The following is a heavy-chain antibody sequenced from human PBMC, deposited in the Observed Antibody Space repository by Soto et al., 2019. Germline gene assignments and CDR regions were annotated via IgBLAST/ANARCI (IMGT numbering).Heavy chain of an antibody. CDR3: ASYCSSTSCYAFDI. CDR1: GGSVSSGSYY. D-gene: IGHD2-2*01. CDR2: IYYSGST. J-gene: IGHJ3*02. V-gene: IGHV4-61*01. Sequence: SETLSLTCTVSGGSVSSGSYYWSWIRQPPGKGLEWIGYIYYSGSTNYNPSLKSRVTISVDTSKNQFSLKLSSVTAADTAVYYCASYCSSTSCYAFDIWGQGTMVTVSS.